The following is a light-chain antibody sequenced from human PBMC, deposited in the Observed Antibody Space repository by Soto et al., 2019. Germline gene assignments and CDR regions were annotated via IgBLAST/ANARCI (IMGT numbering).Light chain of an antibody. CDR1: SIDVGGYNY. Sequence: SALTQPASVSVSPGQAITISCTGTSIDVGGYNYVSWYQQHPGKAPKLIIYEVSNRPSGVSNRFSGSKAGNTASLTISGLQAEDEAEYYCNSYTSKSTGVFGTGTAVTVL. V-gene: IGLV2-14*01. CDR2: EVS. CDR3: NSYTSKSTGV. J-gene: IGLJ1*01.